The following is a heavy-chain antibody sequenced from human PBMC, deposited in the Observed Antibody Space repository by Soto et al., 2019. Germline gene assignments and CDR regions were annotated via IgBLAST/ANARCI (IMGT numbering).Heavy chain of an antibody. D-gene: IGHD3-10*01. V-gene: IGHV3-21*01. CDR2: ISSSSSYI. CDR1: GFTFSSYS. Sequence: PGGSLRLSCAASGFTFSSYSMNWVRQAPGKGLEWVSSISSSSSYIYYADSVKGRFTISRDNAKNSLYLQMNSLRAEDTAVYYCARVGYYGSGSYSVDYYYMEVWGKGTTVTVSS. J-gene: IGHJ6*03. CDR3: ARVGYYGSGSYSVDYYYMEV.